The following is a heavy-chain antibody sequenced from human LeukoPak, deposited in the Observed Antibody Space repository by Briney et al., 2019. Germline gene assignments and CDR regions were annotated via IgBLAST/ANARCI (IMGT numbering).Heavy chain of an antibody. CDR3: AKDQYYYGSGSPDY. Sequence: GGSLRLSCAGSGFTFSSYAMSWVRQAPGKGLEWVSTISGNGAGTYYADSVKGRFTISRDNPTNTLYLQMNGLRGEDSAICYCAKDQYYYGSGSPDYGGQGTLVTVSS. D-gene: IGHD3-10*01. V-gene: IGHV3-23*01. CDR1: GFTFSSYA. J-gene: IGHJ4*02. CDR2: ISGNGAGT.